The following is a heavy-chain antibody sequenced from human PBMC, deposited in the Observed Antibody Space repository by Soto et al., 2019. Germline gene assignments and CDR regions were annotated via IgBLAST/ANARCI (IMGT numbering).Heavy chain of an antibody. Sequence: PGGSLRLSCSASGFTFSSYAMHWVRQAPGKGLEYVSAISSNGGSTYYADSVKGRFTISRDNSKNTLYLQMSSLGAEDTAVYYCVKDRGGYCSSKSRHIEYYYYYNGMHVWGQGTTVTVSS. V-gene: IGHV3-64D*06. CDR3: VKDRGGYCSSKSRHIEYYYYYNGMHV. J-gene: IGHJ6*02. CDR2: ISSNGGST. D-gene: IGHD2-2*01. CDR1: GFTFSSYA.